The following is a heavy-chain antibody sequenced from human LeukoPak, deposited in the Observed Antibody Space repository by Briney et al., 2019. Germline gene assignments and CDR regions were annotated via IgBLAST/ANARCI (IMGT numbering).Heavy chain of an antibody. CDR2: IKRKIDGGTT. CDR3: ATNTAPDYYGSGSYYNVI. D-gene: IGHD3-10*01. V-gene: IGHV3-15*07. Sequence: GGSLRLPCAASGFTFSNAWMNWVRQAPGKGLEWVGRIKRKIDGGTTDYAAPVKGRFTISKDDSKNTLYLQMNSLKTEDTAVYYCATNTAPDYYGSGSYYNVIWGQGTLVTVSS. J-gene: IGHJ4*02. CDR1: GFTFSNAW.